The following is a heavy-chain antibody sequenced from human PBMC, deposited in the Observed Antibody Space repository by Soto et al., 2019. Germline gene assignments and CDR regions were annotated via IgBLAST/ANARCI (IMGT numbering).Heavy chain of an antibody. CDR3: ARGATARTNYYYGLDA. Sequence: EVQLVESGGGLVQPGGSLRLSCAASGFTFSDHYMDWVRQAPGKGLEWVGRTRNKANSYTTEYAASVKGRFTISRDDSKNSLDLQMNSLKTEDTAVYYCARGATARTNYYYGLDAWGQGTTFTVSS. V-gene: IGHV3-72*01. CDR1: GFTFSDHY. J-gene: IGHJ6*02. CDR2: TRNKANSYTT. D-gene: IGHD1-1*01.